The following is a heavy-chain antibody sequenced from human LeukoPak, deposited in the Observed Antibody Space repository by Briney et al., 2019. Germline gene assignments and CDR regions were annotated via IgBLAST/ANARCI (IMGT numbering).Heavy chain of an antibody. Sequence: PGGTLRLSCAASGFTFGSYGMSWVRQAPGKGLEWVSSISSSSSYIYYADSVKGRFTISRDNAKNSLYLQVNSLRAEDTAVYYCARDLRPYSGYDNLAFDIWGQGTMVTVSS. V-gene: IGHV3-21*01. J-gene: IGHJ3*02. CDR2: ISSSSSYI. CDR3: ARDLRPYSGYDNLAFDI. CDR1: GFTFGSYG. D-gene: IGHD5-12*01.